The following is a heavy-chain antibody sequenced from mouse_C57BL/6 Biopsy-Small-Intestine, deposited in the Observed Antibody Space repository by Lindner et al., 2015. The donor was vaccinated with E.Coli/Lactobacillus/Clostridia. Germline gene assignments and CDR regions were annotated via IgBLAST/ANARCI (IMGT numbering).Heavy chain of an antibody. V-gene: IGHV1-66*01. CDR3: ARVVLVEHYYGMDV. Sequence: SVKVSCKASGYTFTSYAIRLGVPGPGQRLEWMGWINAGNGNTKYSQKFQGRVTITRDTSASTAYMDLNSLTSEDTAVYYCARVVLVEHYYGMDVWGQGTTVTVSS. CDR1: GYTFTSYA. CDR2: INAGNGNT. D-gene: IGHD1-1*01. J-gene: IGHJ1*01.